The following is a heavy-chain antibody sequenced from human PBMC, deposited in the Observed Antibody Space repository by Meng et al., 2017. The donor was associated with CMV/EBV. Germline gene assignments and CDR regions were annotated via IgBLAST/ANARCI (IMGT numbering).Heavy chain of an antibody. D-gene: IGHD3-3*01. J-gene: IGHJ6*02. CDR1: GYTFTSYG. CDR3: ARDLRLAVFLEWLQSMDV. CDR2: ISAYNGNT. Sequence: ASVKVSCKASGYTFTSYGISWVRQAPGQGLEWMGWISAYNGNTNYAQKLQGRVTMTTDTSTSTAYMELRSLRSDDTAVYYCARDLRLAVFLEWLQSMDVWGQGTTVTVSS. V-gene: IGHV1-18*01.